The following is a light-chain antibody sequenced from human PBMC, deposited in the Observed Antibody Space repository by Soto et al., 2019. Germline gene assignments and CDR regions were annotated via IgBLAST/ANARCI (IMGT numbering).Light chain of an antibody. V-gene: IGKV3-15*01. CDR3: HQYNGCHRR. CDR1: QNISRS. Sequence: EIVMTQSPVTLSVSPGERATLSCRASQNISRSLAWYQQKPGQGPSLLIYGTSTRAGGVTARFSGGGSGTEFTLTITSLPSEAFAVYYCHQYNGCHRRFGKGTTVDIK. J-gene: IGKJ1*01. CDR2: GTS.